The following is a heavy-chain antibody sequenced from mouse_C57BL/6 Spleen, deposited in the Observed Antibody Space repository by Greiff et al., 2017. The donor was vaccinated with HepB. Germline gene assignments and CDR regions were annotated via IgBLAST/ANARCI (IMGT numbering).Heavy chain of an antibody. CDR3: AREYYYGTSFAY. V-gene: IGHV1-55*01. J-gene: IGHJ3*01. CDR1: GYTFTSYW. CDR2: IYPGSGST. D-gene: IGHD1-1*01. Sequence: VQLQQPGAELVKPGASVKMSCKASGYTFTSYWITWVKQRPGQGLEWIGDIYPGSGSTNYNEKFKSKATLTVDTSSSTAYMQLSSLTSEDSAVYYCAREYYYGTSFAYWGQGTLVTVSA.